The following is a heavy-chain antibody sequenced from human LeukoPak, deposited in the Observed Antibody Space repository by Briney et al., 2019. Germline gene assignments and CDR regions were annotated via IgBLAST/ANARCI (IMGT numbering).Heavy chain of an antibody. J-gene: IGHJ4*02. V-gene: IGHV4-4*09. CDR2: IYTSGST. CDR3: ARNHNTNFHFDY. CDR1: GGSISSYY. Sequence: PSETLSLTCTVSGGSISSYYWSWIRQPPGKGLEWIGYIYTSGSTNYNPSLKSRVTISVDTSNNQFSLKLSSVTAADTAVYYCARNHNTNFHFDYWGQGTLVTVSS. D-gene: IGHD4-11*01.